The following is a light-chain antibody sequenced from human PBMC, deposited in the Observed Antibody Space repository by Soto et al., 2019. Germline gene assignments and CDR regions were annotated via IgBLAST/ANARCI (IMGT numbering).Light chain of an antibody. V-gene: IGKV3-20*01. J-gene: IGKJ1*01. CDR2: GAS. CDR3: QQYGSSPPWT. CDR1: QNISSY. Sequence: EIVMTQSPATLSVSPGERATLSCRASQNISSYLIWYQQKPGQAPRLLIFGASIRVTGIPDRFIGSGSGTDFTLTISRLEPEDFAVYYCQQYGSSPPWTFGQGTKVDIK.